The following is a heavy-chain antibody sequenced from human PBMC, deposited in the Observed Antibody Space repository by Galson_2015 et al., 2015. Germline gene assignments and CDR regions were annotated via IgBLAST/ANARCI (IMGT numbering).Heavy chain of an antibody. V-gene: IGHV1-2*04. Sequence: SVKVSCKASGYTFTGYYMHWVRQAPGQGLEWMGWINPNSGGTNYAQKFQGWVTMTRDTSISTAYMELSRLRSDDTAVYYCAREMVEGFVVVPAAIGYYYYGMDVWGQGTTVTVSS. CDR1: GYTFTGYY. CDR3: AREMVEGFVVVPAAIGYYYYGMDV. CDR2: INPNSGGT. D-gene: IGHD2-2*01. J-gene: IGHJ6*02.